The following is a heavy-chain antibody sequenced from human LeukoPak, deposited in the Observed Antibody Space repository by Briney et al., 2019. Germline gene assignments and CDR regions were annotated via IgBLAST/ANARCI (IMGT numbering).Heavy chain of an antibody. CDR2: ISSSSSYI. J-gene: IGHJ4*02. Sequence: PGGSLRLSCAASGFTFSSYSMNWVRQAPGKGLEWVSSISSSSSYIYYADSVKGRFTISRDNAKNSLYLQMNSLRAEDTAVYYCARLGSRGYYDILTGTSYWGQGTLSPSPQ. D-gene: IGHD3-9*01. CDR1: GFTFSSYS. CDR3: ARLGSRGYYDILTGTSY. V-gene: IGHV3-21*01.